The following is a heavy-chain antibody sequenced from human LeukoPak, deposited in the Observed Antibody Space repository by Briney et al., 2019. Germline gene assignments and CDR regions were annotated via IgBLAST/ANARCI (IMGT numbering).Heavy chain of an antibody. Sequence: SETLSLTCTVSGGSISSSSYYWGWIRQPPGKGLEWIGSIYYSGSTYYNPSLKSRVTISVDTSKNQFSLKLSSVTAADTAVYYCARDVGATPGYFDYWGQGTLVAVSS. CDR1: GGSISSSSYY. J-gene: IGHJ4*02. CDR2: IYYSGST. CDR3: ARDVGATPGYFDY. V-gene: IGHV4-39*07. D-gene: IGHD1-26*01.